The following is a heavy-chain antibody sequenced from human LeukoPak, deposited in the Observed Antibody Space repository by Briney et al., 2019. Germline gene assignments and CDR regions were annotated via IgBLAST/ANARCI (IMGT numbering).Heavy chain of an antibody. V-gene: IGHV4-30-4*08. D-gene: IGHD3-16*01. CDR1: GGSISSGDYY. CDR2: IYYSGST. CDR3: ARGLRTGQKSRYYFDY. J-gene: IGHJ4*02. Sequence: SQTLSLTCTVSGGSISSGDYYWSWIRQPPGKGLEWIGYIYYSGSTYYNPSLKSRVTISVDTSKNQFSLKLSSVTAADTAVYYCARGLRTGQKSRYYFDYWGQGTLVTVSS.